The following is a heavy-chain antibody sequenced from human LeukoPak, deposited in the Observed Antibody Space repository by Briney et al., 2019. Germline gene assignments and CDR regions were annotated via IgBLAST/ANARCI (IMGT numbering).Heavy chain of an antibody. CDR2: ISSSGSTI. D-gene: IGHD3-10*01. V-gene: IGHV3-11*01. Sequence: GGSLRLSCAASGFTFSDYYMSWIRQAPGKGLEWVSYISSSGSTIYYADSVKGRFTISRDNAKNSLYLQMNSLRAEDTAVYYCAREVVSGVHVAFYYGMDVWGQGTTVTVSS. CDR1: GFTFSDYY. J-gene: IGHJ6*02. CDR3: AREVVSGVHVAFYYGMDV.